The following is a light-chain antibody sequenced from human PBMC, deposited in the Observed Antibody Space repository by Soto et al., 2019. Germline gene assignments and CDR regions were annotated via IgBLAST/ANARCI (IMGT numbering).Light chain of an antibody. Sequence: EIVLTQSPATLSVSPGETVSLSCRASQSVSNKLAWFQQKPGQAPRLLMSATSTRATGIPARFSGSGSGTEFTLTVSSLQSEDSAVYYCQQYNNWVTFGGGTRVEIK. CDR3: QQYNNWVT. J-gene: IGKJ4*01. CDR1: QSVSNK. V-gene: IGKV3D-15*01. CDR2: ATS.